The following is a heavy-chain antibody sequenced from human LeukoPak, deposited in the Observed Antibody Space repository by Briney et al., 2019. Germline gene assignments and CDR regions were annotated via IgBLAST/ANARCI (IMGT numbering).Heavy chain of an antibody. D-gene: IGHD6-13*01. Sequence: SETLSLTRTVSGGSISSYYWSWIRQPPGKGLEWIGYIYYSGTTNYNPSLKSRVTISVDTSRNQFSLKLSSVTAADTAVYYCARGVYIAAAQYGYWGQGTLVTVSS. CDR2: IYYSGTT. J-gene: IGHJ4*02. CDR3: ARGVYIAAAQYGY. CDR1: GGSISSYY. V-gene: IGHV4-59*01.